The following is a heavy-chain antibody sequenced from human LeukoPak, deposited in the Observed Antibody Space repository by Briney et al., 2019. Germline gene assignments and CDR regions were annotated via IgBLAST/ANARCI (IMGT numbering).Heavy chain of an antibody. CDR3: ARHIVGATMRIDY. CDR1: DGSISSSTYY. J-gene: IGHJ4*02. Sequence: PSETLSLTCTVSDGSISSSTYYWGWLRQPPGKGLEWIGSIYYSGSTYYNPSLKSRVTMSVDTSKNQFSLKLSPVTAADTAVYYCARHIVGATMRIDYWGQGTLVTVSS. V-gene: IGHV4-39*01. D-gene: IGHD1-26*01. CDR2: IYYSGST.